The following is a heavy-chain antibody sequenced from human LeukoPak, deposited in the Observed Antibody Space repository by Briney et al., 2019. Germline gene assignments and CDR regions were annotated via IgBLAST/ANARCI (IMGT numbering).Heavy chain of an antibody. J-gene: IGHJ6*02. V-gene: IGHV3-23*01. CDR2: ISGSGGST. CDR1: GFTFSSYA. Sequence: PGGSLRLSCAASGFTFSSYAMSWVRQAPGKGLEWVSAISGSGGSTYYADSVKGRFTISRDNSKNTLYLQMNSLRAEDTAVYYCANSVSGYYDSSGYESSYYYGMDVWGQGTTVTVSS. CDR3: ANSVSGYYDSSGYESSYYYGMDV. D-gene: IGHD3-22*01.